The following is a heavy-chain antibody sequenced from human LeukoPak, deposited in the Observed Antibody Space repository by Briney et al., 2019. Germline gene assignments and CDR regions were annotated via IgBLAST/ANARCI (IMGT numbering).Heavy chain of an antibody. V-gene: IGHV3-74*01. D-gene: IGHD2-2*01. CDR1: GFTFSSYW. Sequence: GGSLRLSCAASGFTFSSYWMYWVRQAPGKGLVWVSRINGDGSSTSYADSVKGRFTISRDNAKNTLYLQMNSLRAEDTAVYYCAREWIVVVPPAMTYYYNGMDVWGQGTTVTVSS. J-gene: IGHJ6*02. CDR3: AREWIVVVPPAMTYYYNGMDV. CDR2: INGDGSST.